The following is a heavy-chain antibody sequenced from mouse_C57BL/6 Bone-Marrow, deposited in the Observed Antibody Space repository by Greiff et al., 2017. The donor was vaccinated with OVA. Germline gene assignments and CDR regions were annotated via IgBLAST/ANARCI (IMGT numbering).Heavy chain of an antibody. CDR3: ARRGSSYVDY. CDR2: IDPSDSYT. Sequence: QVQLQQPGAELVKPGASVKLSCKASGYTFTSYWMQWVKQRPGQGLEWIGEIDPSDSYTNYNQKFKGKATLTVDTSSSTAYMQLSSLTSEDSAVYYCARRGSSYVDYWGQGTTLTVSS. D-gene: IGHD1-1*01. V-gene: IGHV1-50*01. CDR1: GYTFTSYW. J-gene: IGHJ2*01.